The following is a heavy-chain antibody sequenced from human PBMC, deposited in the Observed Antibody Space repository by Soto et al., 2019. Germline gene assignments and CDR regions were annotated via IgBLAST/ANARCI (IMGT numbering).Heavy chain of an antibody. Sequence: QVQLVQSGAEVKKPGSSVKVSCKASGGTFSSYAISWVRQAPGQGLEWMGGIIPIFGTANYAQKFQGRVTITADECTSTAYMELSSLSSEDTAVYYCARDLMAVTGDYYYYYGMDVWGQGTTVTVSS. CDR1: GGTFSSYA. J-gene: IGHJ6*02. D-gene: IGHD2-21*02. CDR3: ARDLMAVTGDYYYYYGMDV. CDR2: IIPIFGTA. V-gene: IGHV1-69*01.